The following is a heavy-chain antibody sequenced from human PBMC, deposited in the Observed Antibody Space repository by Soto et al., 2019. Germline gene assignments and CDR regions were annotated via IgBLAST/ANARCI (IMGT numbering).Heavy chain of an antibody. Sequence: SETLSLTCTVSGGSISFDHYHWTWIRQPPGKGLEWIGYVHYSGSVLYNPSLQSRVSISVDTSKNQFSLKLSSVTAAHTAVYFSAREDDGGDRDYYGLDVWGQGTTVTVSS. V-gene: IGHV4-30-4*01. J-gene: IGHJ6*02. CDR2: VHYSGSV. CDR1: GGSISFDHYH. CDR3: AREDDGGDRDYYGLDV. D-gene: IGHD2-21*02.